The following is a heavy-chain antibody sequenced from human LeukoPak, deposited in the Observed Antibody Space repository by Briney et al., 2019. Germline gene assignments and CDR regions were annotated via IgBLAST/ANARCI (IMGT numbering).Heavy chain of an antibody. V-gene: IGHV3-48*01. CDR3: AISRFGESKTFDY. CDR1: GFTFSTYA. D-gene: IGHD3-10*01. CDR2: ISSSGTLI. Sequence: PGGSLRLSCAASGFTFSTYAMNWVRQAPGKGLEWVSYISSSGTLIYYADSVKGRFTISRDNAKNSLYLHMNSLRAEDTAVYYCAISRFGESKTFDYWGQGTLVTVSS. J-gene: IGHJ4*02.